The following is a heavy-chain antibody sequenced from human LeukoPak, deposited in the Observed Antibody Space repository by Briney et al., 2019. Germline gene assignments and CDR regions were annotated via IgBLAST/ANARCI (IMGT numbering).Heavy chain of an antibody. CDR2: IYYSGTT. CDR3: ARERRADFWSGYPSYYFDY. Sequence: SETLSLTCTVSGGSISSTYYWDWIRQPPGKGLEWIGSIYYSGTTYYNPSLKGRVTISVDTSKNQFSLKLSSVTAADTAVYYCARERRADFWSGYPSYYFDYWGQGTLVTVSS. J-gene: IGHJ4*02. D-gene: IGHD3-3*01. V-gene: IGHV4-39*07. CDR1: GGSISSTYY.